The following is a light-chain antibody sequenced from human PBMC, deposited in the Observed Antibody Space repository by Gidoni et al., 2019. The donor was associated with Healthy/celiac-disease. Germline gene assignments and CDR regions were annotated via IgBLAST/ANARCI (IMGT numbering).Light chain of an antibody. CDR3: MQALQTSRT. J-gene: IGKJ2*02. V-gene: IGKV2-28*01. CDR2: LGS. Sequence: DIVMTQPPLSLPVTPGEPASISCRSSQSLLHSNGYNYLDWYLQKPGQSPQLLIYLGSNRASGVPDRFSGSGSGTDFTLKISRVEAEDVGVYYCMQALQTSRTFXQXTKLEIK. CDR1: QSLLHSNGYNY.